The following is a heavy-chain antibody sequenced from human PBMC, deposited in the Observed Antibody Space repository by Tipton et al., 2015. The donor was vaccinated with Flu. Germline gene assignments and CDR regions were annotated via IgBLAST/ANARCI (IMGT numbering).Heavy chain of an antibody. V-gene: IGHV4-59*01. CDR2: IDYLGST. Sequence: TLSLTCSVSGGSISGYFWSWIRQSPGKGLEWIGYIDYLGSTNYNPSLKSRVNILLDTAKNQVSLKVTSATAADTAVYYCARERYYGSLYWGMDVWGQGTTVTVSS. J-gene: IGHJ6*02. CDR1: GGSISGYF. D-gene: IGHD3-9*01. CDR3: ARERYYGSLYWGMDV.